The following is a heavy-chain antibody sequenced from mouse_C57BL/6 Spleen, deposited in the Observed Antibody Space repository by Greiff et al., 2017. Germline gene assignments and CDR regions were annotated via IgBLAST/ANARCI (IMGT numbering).Heavy chain of an antibody. CDR1: GFTFSSYA. CDR3: AREEGYYYGSSLFAY. J-gene: IGHJ3*01. Sequence: EVMLVESGGGLVKPGGSLKLSCAASGFTFSSYAMSWVRQTPEKRLEWVATISDGGSYTYYPDNVKGRFTISRDNAKNNLYLQRSHLKSEDTVMYYCAREEGYYYGSSLFAYWGQGTLVTVSA. V-gene: IGHV5-4*01. CDR2: ISDGGSYT. D-gene: IGHD1-1*01.